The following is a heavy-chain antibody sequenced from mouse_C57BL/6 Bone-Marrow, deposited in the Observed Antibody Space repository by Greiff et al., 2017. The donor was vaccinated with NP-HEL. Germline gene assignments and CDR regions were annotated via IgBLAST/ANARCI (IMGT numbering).Heavy chain of an antibody. CDR3: ARENYYGSSSWFAY. CDR1: GYTFTSYW. V-gene: IGHV1-69*01. J-gene: IGHJ3*01. D-gene: IGHD1-1*01. Sequence: QVQLQQPGAELVMPGASVKLSCKASGYTFTSYWMHWVKQRPGQGLEWIGEIDPSDSYTHYNQKFKGKSTLTVDKSSSTAYMQLSSLTSEDSAVYYCARENYYGSSSWFAYWGQGTLVTVSA. CDR2: IDPSDSYT.